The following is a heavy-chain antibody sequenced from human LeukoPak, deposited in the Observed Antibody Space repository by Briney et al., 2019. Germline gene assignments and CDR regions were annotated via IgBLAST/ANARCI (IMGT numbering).Heavy chain of an antibody. CDR1: GFTFSSFW. V-gene: IGHV3-7*01. D-gene: IGHD3-16*01. CDR2: ISPDGSQK. J-gene: IGHJ4*02. Sequence: GGSLRLSCAASGFTFSSFWMSWLRQAPGKGLEWAAHISPDGSQKYYVDSVKGRYTISRDNAENSVYLLMNSLRVEDTAVYYCVGWGSVPPTNYWGQGTLVTVSS. CDR3: VGWGSVPPTNY.